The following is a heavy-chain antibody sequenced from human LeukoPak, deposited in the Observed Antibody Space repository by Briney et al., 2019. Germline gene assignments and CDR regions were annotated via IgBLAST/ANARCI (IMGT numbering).Heavy chain of an antibody. CDR3: ARGLNDSWTGENY. V-gene: IGHV4-39*07. CDR2: IYYSGST. Sequence: SETLSLTCTVSGGSISSSSYYWGWIRQPPGKGLEWIGSIYYSGSTYYNPSLKSRVTISLDTSKSQFSLKVRYVTAADTAVYYCARGLNDSWTGENYWGQGTLVTVSS. CDR1: GGSISSSSYY. J-gene: IGHJ4*02. D-gene: IGHD3-3*01.